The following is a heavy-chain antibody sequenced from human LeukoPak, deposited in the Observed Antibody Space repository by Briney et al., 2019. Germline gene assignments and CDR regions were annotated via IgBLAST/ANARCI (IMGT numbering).Heavy chain of an antibody. J-gene: IGHJ4*02. V-gene: IGHV3-30*18. CDR2: ISDHEINK. D-gene: IGHD6-13*01. CDR3: AKRHPTSWYVVDY. CDR1: GFTLSAYG. Sequence: GGSLRLSCAASGFTLSAYGMDWARQAPGKGLDWVSFISDHEINKYYSDSVKGRFAISRDNSKNTVYLQMNSLRAEDTAVYYCAKRHPTSWYVVDYWGQGTLVTVSS.